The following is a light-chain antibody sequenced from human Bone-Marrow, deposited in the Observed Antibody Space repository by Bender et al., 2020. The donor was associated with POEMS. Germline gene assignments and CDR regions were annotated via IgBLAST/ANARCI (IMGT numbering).Light chain of an antibody. CDR2: DDR. V-gene: IGLV3-21*04. CDR3: QVWDSPTDHRV. CDR1: NIGEKS. J-gene: IGLJ3*02. Sequence: SYALTQPPSVPVAPGETARIICGGDNIGEKSVHWYKQEPGLAPVMGTFDDRDRPSGIPDRISGSNSVNTATLTISRVEAGDEADYYCQVWDSPTDHRVFGGGTKLTVL.